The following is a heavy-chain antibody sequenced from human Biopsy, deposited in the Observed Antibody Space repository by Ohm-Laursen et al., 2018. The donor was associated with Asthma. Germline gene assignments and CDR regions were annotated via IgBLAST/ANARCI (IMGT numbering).Heavy chain of an antibody. CDR1: GFTFSSYW. CDR3: ARDTRPNWFDP. J-gene: IGHJ5*02. CDR2: IKQDGSEK. D-gene: IGHD3-3*01. V-gene: IGHV3-7*05. Sequence: SLRLSCAASGFTFSSYWMSWVRQAPGKGLEWVANIKQDGSEKYYVDSVKGRFTISRDNAKDSLYLQMNSLRAEDTAVYYCARDTRPNWFDPWGQGTLVTVSS.